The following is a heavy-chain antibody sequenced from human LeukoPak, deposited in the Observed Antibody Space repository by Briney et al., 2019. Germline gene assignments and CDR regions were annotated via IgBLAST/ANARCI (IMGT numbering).Heavy chain of an antibody. Sequence: SEALSLTCTVSGGSISSYYSSWVRQPPGKGLEWVGYIYYSGSTNNNPSLKRRVPISVDTSKNQFSLKLSSVTAADTAVYYCARSGWYQYYFDYWGQGTLVTVSS. CDR3: ARSGWYQYYFDY. D-gene: IGHD6-19*01. CDR2: IYYSGST. V-gene: IGHV4-59*01. CDR1: GGSISSYY. J-gene: IGHJ4*02.